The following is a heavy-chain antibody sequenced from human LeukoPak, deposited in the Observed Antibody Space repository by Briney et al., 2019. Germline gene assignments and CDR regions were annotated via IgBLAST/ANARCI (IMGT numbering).Heavy chain of an antibody. CDR3: ARDWTSITIFGVVITPPSMDV. V-gene: IGHV3-30*03. CDR1: GFTFGTYW. CDR2: ISYDGSNK. D-gene: IGHD3-3*01. J-gene: IGHJ6*02. Sequence: GGSLRLSCEASGFTFGTYWMTWVRQAPGKGLEWVAVISYDGSNKYYADSVKGRFTISRDNSKNTLYLQMNSLRAEDTAVYYCARDWTSITIFGVVITPPSMDVWGQGTTVTVSS.